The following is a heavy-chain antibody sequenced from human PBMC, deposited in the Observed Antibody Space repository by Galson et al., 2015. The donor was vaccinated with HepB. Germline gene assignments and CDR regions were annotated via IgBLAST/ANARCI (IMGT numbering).Heavy chain of an antibody. CDR3: TRDWRNGGFDF. D-gene: IGHD4-23*01. CDR2: INGDGSRI. V-gene: IGHV3-74*01. CDR1: GFTFSSYG. J-gene: IGHJ3*01. Sequence: SLRLSCAASGFTFSSYGMHWVRQAPGKGLVWVSRINGDGSRIDYVDSMKGRFTISRDNAKNMLYLQMTSLRDEDTAVYYCTRDWRNGGFDFWGQGTMVTVSS.